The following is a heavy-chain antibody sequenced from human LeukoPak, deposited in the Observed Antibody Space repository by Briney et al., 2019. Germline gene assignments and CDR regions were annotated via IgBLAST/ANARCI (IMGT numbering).Heavy chain of an antibody. CDR2: IKSKAEGGTT. V-gene: IGHV3-15*01. Sequence: PGGSLRLSCAASGFTFSNAWMNWVRQAPGKGLEWVGRIKSKAEGGTTDYAAPVKGRFTISRDDSKNTLFLQMNSLKTEDTAAYYCTTGRSSSWPDYWGQGTLVTVSS. CDR1: GFTFSNAW. J-gene: IGHJ4*02. CDR3: TTGRSSSWPDY. D-gene: IGHD6-13*01.